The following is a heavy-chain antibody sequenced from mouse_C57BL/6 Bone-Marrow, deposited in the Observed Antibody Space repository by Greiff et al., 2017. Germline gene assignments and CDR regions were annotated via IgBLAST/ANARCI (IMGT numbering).Heavy chain of an antibody. V-gene: IGHV14-4*01. CDR1: GFNIKDDY. J-gene: IGHJ3*01. Sequence: VQLQQSGAELVRPGASVKLSCTASGFNIKDDYMHWVKQRPDQGLEWIGWIDPENGDTESASKFQGKATITADTSSNTAYLQLSSLTSEDTAVYYCTLIYYDYDPAWFAYWGQGTLVTVSA. D-gene: IGHD2-4*01. CDR3: TLIYYDYDPAWFAY. CDR2: IDPENGDT.